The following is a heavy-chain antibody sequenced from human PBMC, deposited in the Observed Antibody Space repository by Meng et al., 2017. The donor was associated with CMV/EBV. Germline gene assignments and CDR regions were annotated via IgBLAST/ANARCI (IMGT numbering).Heavy chain of an antibody. CDR1: GFTFSSYA. J-gene: IGHJ4*02. V-gene: IGHV3-23*03. CDR2: IYSGGSST. D-gene: IGHD5-18*01. CDR3: AKGGEGYSYGYDY. Sequence: GESLKISCAASGFTFSSYAMSWVRQAPGKGLEWVSVIYSGGSSTYYADSEKGRFTISRDNSKNTLYLQMNSLRAEDTAVYYCAKGGEGYSYGYDYWGQGTLVTVSS.